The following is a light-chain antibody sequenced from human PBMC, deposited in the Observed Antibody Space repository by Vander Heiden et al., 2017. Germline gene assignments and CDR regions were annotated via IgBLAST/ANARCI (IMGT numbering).Light chain of an antibody. CDR2: KDS. CDR3: QSADSSATSWV. J-gene: IGLJ3*02. V-gene: IGLV3-25*03. Sequence: SSELTQPPSVSVSPGQTATITCSGDALPQQDAYWYQQKPGQAPVLVIYKDSESPSGIAERFSGSSSGTTVTLTISGVQAEDEADDYCQSADSSATSWVFGGGTKLTVL. CDR1: ALPQQD.